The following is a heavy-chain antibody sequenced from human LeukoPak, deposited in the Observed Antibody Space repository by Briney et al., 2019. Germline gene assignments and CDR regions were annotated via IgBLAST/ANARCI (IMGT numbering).Heavy chain of an antibody. V-gene: IGHV3-48*03. CDR2: ISSSGNSI. CDR3: GGTGSSEDPVVDY. CDR1: GFTFSSYE. J-gene: IGHJ4*02. D-gene: IGHD3-10*01. Sequence: TGGSLRLSCVASGFTFSSYEMNWVRQAPGKGLEWVSYISSSGNSIFYADFVKGRFTISRDNAKNSLYLQMNSLRAEDTAVYYCGGTGSSEDPVVDYWGQGTLVTVSS.